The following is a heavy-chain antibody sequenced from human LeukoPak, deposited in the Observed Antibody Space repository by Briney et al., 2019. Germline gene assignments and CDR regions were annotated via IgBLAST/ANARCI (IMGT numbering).Heavy chain of an antibody. CDR2: ISWNSGTI. V-gene: IGHV3-9*03. Sequence: PGGSLRLSCVASGFTFDDYAMHWVRQAQGKGLEWVSGISWNSGTIFYVDSVKGRFTISRDNAKNSLYLQMDSLRPEDMALYYCVNDVSLGFCGGGSCSAHFDYWGQGTLVTVSS. CDR1: GFTFDDYA. J-gene: IGHJ4*02. D-gene: IGHD2-15*01. CDR3: VNDVSLGFCGGGSCSAHFDY.